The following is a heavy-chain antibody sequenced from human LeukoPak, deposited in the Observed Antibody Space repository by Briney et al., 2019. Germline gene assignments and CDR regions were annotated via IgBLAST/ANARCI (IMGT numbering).Heavy chain of an antibody. CDR2: IRSKAYGGTT. J-gene: IGHJ4*02. CDR1: GFTFGDYA. V-gene: IGHV3-49*03. CDR3: TRGGDIVVVVAATLDY. Sequence: PGGSLRLSCTASGFTFGDYAMSWFRQAPGKWLEWVGFIRSKAYGGTTEYAAPVKGRFTISRDDSKSIAYLQMNSLKTEDTAVYYCTRGGDIVVVVAATLDYWGQGTLVTVSS. D-gene: IGHD2-15*01.